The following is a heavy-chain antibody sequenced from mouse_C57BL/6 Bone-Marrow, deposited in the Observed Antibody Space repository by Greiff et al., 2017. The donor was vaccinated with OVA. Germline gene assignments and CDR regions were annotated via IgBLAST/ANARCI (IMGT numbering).Heavy chain of an antibody. CDR3: ARRIGHSNLAWFAY. CDR2: IDPSDSYT. V-gene: IGHV1-50*01. CDR1: GYTFTSYW. Sequence: QVQLQQPGAELVKPGASVKLSCKASGYTFTSYWMQWVKQRPGQGLEWIGEIDPSDSYTNYNQKFKGKATLTVDTSSSTAYMQLSSLTSEDSAVYFGARRIGHSNLAWFAYWGQGTLVTVSA. D-gene: IGHD2-5*01. J-gene: IGHJ3*01.